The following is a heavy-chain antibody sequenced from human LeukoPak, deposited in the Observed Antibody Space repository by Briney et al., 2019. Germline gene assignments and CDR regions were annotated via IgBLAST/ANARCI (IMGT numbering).Heavy chain of an antibody. V-gene: IGHV1-8*01. CDR2: MNPNSGNT. CDR3: ARDGSYYEGFDY. CDR1: GYTFTSYD. D-gene: IGHD1-26*01. Sequence: WASVKVSCKASGYTFTSYDINWVRQATGQGLEWMGWMNPNSGNTGYAQKFQGRVTVTRNTSISTAYMELSSLRSEDTAVYYCARDGSYYEGFDYWGQGTLVTVSS. J-gene: IGHJ4*02.